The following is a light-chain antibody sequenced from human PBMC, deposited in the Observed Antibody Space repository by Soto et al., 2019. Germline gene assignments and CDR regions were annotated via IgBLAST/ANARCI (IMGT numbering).Light chain of an antibody. Sequence: EIVMTQSPGTLSVSPGERATLSRRASQGIGTNLAWYQQRPGQAPRLLIYAASSRATDIPARFTGRGSGTEFTLTISSLQSEDFAVYFCQQYNNWPLYTFGQGTKLEI. CDR2: AAS. J-gene: IGKJ2*01. V-gene: IGKV3-15*01. CDR1: QGIGTN. CDR3: QQYNNWPLYT.